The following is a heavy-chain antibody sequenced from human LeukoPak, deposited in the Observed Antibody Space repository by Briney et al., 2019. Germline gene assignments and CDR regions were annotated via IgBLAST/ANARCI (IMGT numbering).Heavy chain of an antibody. CDR1: GFTFRSYA. CDR3: ANPAVAAYYFDY. V-gene: IGHV3-23*01. CDR2: ISGSGSST. D-gene: IGHD6-19*01. J-gene: IGHJ4*02. Sequence: GGSPRLSCAASGFTFRSYAMNWARQAPGKGLEWVSAISGSGSSTYYADSVKGRFTISRDNSKNTLYLQMNSLRAEDTAVYYCANPAVAAYYFDYWGQGTLVTVSS.